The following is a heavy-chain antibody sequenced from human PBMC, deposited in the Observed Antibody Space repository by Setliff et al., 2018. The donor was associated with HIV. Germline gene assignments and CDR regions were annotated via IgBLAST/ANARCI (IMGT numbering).Heavy chain of an antibody. CDR3: ARAAGVPAVHTPFRYYYYMDV. J-gene: IGHJ6*03. V-gene: IGHV1-18*01. CDR2: ISAYNGDT. D-gene: IGHD2-2*01. Sequence: ASVKVSCKASGYTFTSYGISWVRQAPGQGLEWMGWISAYNGDTKYAPKVQGRVTLTTDTSSSTIYMELRSLRSEDTAVYYCARAAGVPAVHTPFRYYYYMDVWGKGTTVTVSS. CDR1: GYTFTSYG.